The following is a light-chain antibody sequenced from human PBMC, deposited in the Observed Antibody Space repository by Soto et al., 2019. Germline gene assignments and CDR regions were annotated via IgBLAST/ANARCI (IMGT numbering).Light chain of an antibody. V-gene: IGKV1-6*01. CDR1: QDLRNE. CDR2: SAS. Sequence: IQMTQSPPSLSAFVGDRVPIICRAGQDLRNELGWYQQKPGKAPKLLIYSASTLQSGVPSRFRGSGSFTHFTLTITSLQPEDFATYFCLQDYNYPRTFGQGTKVEI. CDR3: LQDYNYPRT. J-gene: IGKJ1*01.